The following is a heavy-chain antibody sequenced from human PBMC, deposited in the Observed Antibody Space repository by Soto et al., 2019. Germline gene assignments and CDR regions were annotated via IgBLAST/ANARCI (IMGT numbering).Heavy chain of an antibody. J-gene: IGHJ4*02. CDR1: GFTFSGSA. D-gene: IGHD4-17*01. CDR2: IRSKANNYAT. CDR3: TSLDYDDYRYFDY. V-gene: IGHV3-73*01. Sequence: PGGSLRLSCAASGFTFSGSAMHWVRQASGKGLEWVGRIRSKANNYATAYAASVKGRFTISRDDSKNTAYLQMNNLKTEDTALYYRTSLDYDDYRYFDYWGQGTLVTVSS.